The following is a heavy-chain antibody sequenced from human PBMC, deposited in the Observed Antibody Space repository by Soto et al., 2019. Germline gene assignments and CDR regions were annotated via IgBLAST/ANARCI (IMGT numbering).Heavy chain of an antibody. CDR2: IYYSGST. CDR3: ARDRTGNLWFDP. V-gene: IGHV4-59*01. Sequence: LPHPGKGLEWIGXIYYSGSTNYNQSLXXRVTLSVDTSKNQFSLKLSSVTAADTAVYYGARDRTGNLWFDPWGQGTLVSVSS. D-gene: IGHD3-10*01. J-gene: IGHJ5*02.